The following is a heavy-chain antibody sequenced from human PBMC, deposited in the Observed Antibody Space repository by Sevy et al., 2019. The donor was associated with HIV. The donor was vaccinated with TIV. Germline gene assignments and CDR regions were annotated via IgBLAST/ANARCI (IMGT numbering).Heavy chain of an antibody. D-gene: IGHD3-22*01. CDR3: ARGGYYYDNAAYYALDS. Sequence: GGSLRLSCAALGFTFSNYAMHWVRKPPGKGMEWVAIIWSDGAYQYHGASVKGRLTISRDNSKNTLYLQMNNVRVEDTAVYYCARGGYYYDNAAYYALDSWGQGTLVTVSS. J-gene: IGHJ4*02. CDR1: GFTFSNYA. V-gene: IGHV3-33*01. CDR2: IWSDGAYQ.